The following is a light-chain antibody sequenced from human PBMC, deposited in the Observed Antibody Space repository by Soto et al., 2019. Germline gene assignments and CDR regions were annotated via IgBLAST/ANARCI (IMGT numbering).Light chain of an antibody. CDR1: QTISSW. Sequence: DIQMPQSPSPLSGSVGDRVTITFRASQTISSWLAWYQQKPGKAPKLLIYAASTLQSGVPSRFSGSGSGTDFTLTISSLQTDDFSTYYCQQYHSYWTFGQGTKVDIK. CDR2: AAS. J-gene: IGKJ1*01. V-gene: IGKV1-5*01. CDR3: QQYHSYWT.